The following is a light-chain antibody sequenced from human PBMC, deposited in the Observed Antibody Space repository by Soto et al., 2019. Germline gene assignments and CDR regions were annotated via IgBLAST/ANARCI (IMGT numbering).Light chain of an antibody. J-gene: IGKJ4*01. Sequence: EIVLTQSPATLSLSPGERATLSCRASQSVSSYLSWYQQKPGQAPRLLIYDASNRATGIPARFSGSGSGADFTLTISSLEPEDFAVYYCQQRSNWPLTFRGGTKVEIE. V-gene: IGKV3-11*01. CDR2: DAS. CDR3: QQRSNWPLT. CDR1: QSVSSY.